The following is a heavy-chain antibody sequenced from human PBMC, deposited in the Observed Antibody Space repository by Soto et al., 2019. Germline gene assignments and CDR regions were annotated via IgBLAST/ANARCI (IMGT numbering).Heavy chain of an antibody. J-gene: IGHJ6*02. CDR3: ARLIAAAGPQYYYYGMDV. V-gene: IGHV1-18*01. D-gene: IGHD6-13*01. CDR2: ISAYNGNT. Sequence: QVRLVQSGAEVKKPGASVKVSCKASGYTFTSYGISWVRQAPGQGLEWMGWISAYNGNTNYAQKLQGRVNMTTDTSTSTAYMELRSLRSDDTAVYYCARLIAAAGPQYYYYGMDVWGQGTTVTVSS. CDR1: GYTFTSYG.